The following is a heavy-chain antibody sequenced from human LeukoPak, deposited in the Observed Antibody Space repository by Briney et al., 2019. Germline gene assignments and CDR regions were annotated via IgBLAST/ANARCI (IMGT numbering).Heavy chain of an antibody. CDR2: ISYDGSNK. CDR1: GFTFSSYA. J-gene: IGHJ4*02. CDR3: AKDVDDSRGYYYVFEN. Sequence: GRSLRLSCAASGFTFSSYAMHWVRQAPGKGLEWVAVISYDGSNKYYADSVKGRFTISRDNAKNSLYLQMNSLRTDDTALYYCAKDVDDSRGYYYVFENWGQGTLVTVSS. D-gene: IGHD3-22*01. V-gene: IGHV3-30-3*01.